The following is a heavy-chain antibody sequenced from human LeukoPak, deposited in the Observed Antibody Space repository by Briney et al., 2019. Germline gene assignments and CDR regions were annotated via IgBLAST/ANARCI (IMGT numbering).Heavy chain of an antibody. D-gene: IGHD3-22*01. V-gene: IGHV4-59*02. J-gene: IGHJ4*02. CDR1: GASVSDYY. CDR3: ARVRLSSGFSN. CDR2: VYNSGIT. Sequence: SETLSLTSSVSGASVSDYYCNWIRQPPGKGLEWIGYVYNSGITNYNPSLRSRVTISVDTSKNQFSLKLNSATAADTAVYYCARVRLSSGFSNWGQGTLVTVSS.